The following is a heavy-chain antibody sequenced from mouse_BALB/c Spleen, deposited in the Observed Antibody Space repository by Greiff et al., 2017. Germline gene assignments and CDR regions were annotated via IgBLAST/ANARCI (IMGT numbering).Heavy chain of an antibody. J-gene: IGHJ4*01. CDR1: GYSITSDYA. V-gene: IGHV3-2*02. Sequence: DVKLVESGPGLVKPSQSLSLTCTVTGYSITSDYAWNWIRQFPGNKLGWMGYISYSGSTSYNPSLKSRISITRDTSKNQFFLQLNSVTTEDTATYYCARLDYGSSPSYAMDYWGQGTSVTVSS. CDR2: ISYSGST. CDR3: ARLDYGSSPSYAMDY. D-gene: IGHD1-1*01.